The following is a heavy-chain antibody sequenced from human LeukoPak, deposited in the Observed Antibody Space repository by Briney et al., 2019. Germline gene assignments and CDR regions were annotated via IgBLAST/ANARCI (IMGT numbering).Heavy chain of an antibody. CDR1: GGTFSSYA. J-gene: IGHJ6*03. CDR2: IIPIFGTA. Sequence: GASVKVSCKASGGTFSSYAISWVRQAPGQGLEWMGGIIPIFGTANYAQKFQGRVTITTDESTSTAYMELSSLRSEDTAVYYCASHQGYCSSTSCSRLDYYYMDVWGKGTTVTVSS. D-gene: IGHD2-2*01. V-gene: IGHV1-69*05. CDR3: ASHQGYCSSTSCSRLDYYYMDV.